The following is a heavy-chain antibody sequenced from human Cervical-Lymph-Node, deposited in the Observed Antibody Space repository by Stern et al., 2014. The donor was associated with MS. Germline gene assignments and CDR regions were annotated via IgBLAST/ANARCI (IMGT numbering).Heavy chain of an antibody. CDR2: IWYDGSNE. Sequence: VQLVESGGGVVQPGRSLRLSWAASRFIFSNYGMHWVRQAPGRGLEWVAVIWYDGSNEDYADSVKGRFTISRDNSKNTMYLQMNSLRAEDTAMYYCARPYCSSTSCLGYLEHWGQGTLVTVSS. V-gene: IGHV3-33*01. CDR1: RFIFSNYG. CDR3: ARPYCSSTSCLGYLEH. J-gene: IGHJ1*01. D-gene: IGHD2-2*01.